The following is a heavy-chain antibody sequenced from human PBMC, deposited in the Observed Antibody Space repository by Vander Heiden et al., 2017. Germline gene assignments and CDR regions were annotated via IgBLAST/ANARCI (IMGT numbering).Heavy chain of an antibody. D-gene: IGHD3-22*01. J-gene: IGHJ4*02. Sequence: EVQLVESGGGLVKPGGSLRLSCAASGFTFSSYSMNWGRQAPGKGLEWVSSISSSSSYIYYADSVKGRFTISRDNAKNSLYLQMNSLRAEDTAVYYCARDYPDYYDSSGYGTFDYWGQGTLVTVSS. CDR2: ISSSSSYI. CDR3: ARDYPDYYDSSGYGTFDY. V-gene: IGHV3-21*01. CDR1: GFTFSSYS.